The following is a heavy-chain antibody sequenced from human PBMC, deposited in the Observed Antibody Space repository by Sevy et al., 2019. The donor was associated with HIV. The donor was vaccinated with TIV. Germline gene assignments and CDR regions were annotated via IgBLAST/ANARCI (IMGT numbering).Heavy chain of an antibody. CDR1: GDSISGYY. CDR2: FYYSRST. J-gene: IGHJ6*02. D-gene: IGHD4-4*01. V-gene: IGHV4-59*01. CDR3: ARAYSEYYYGTDV. Sequence: SETLSLTCTVSGDSISGYYWSWIRQPPGKGLEWIGYFYYSRSTNYNPSLKSRVTISVDTSKNQVSLKVSSVTTADTAVYYCARAYSEYYYGTDVWGQGTTVTVSS.